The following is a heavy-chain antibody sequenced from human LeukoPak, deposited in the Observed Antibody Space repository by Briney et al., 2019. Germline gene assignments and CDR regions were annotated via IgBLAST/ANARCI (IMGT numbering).Heavy chain of an antibody. J-gene: IGHJ4*02. CDR3: AKFYTSGWYELTGYYFDY. CDR2: IWYDGSNK. Sequence: GGSLRLSCAASGFTFSSYGMHWVRQAPGKGLEGVAVIWYDGSNKYYADSVKGRFTISRDNSKNTLYLQMNSLRAEDTAVYYCAKFYTSGWYELTGYYFDYWGQGTLVTVSS. V-gene: IGHV3-30*02. CDR1: GFTFSSYG. D-gene: IGHD6-19*01.